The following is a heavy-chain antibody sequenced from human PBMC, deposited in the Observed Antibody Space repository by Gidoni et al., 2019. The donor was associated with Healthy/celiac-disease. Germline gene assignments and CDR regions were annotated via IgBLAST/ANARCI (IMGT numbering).Heavy chain of an antibody. CDR2: ISGSGGST. V-gene: IGHV3-23*01. CDR3: AKTSLLVVVAATRGETDY. J-gene: IGHJ4*02. Sequence: EVQLLESGGGLVQPGGSLRLSCAASGFTFSSYAMSWVRQAPGKGLGWVSAISGSGGSTYYADSVKGRFTISRDNSKNTLYLQMNSLRAEDTAVYYCAKTSLLVVVAATRGETDYWGQGTLVTVSS. CDR1: GFTFSSYA. D-gene: IGHD2-15*01.